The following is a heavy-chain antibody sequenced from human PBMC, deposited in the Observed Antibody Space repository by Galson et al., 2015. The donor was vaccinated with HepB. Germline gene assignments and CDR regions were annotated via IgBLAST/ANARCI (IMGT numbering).Heavy chain of an antibody. CDR2: ISINSGNT. D-gene: IGHD6-6*01. V-gene: IGHV1-18*04. J-gene: IGHJ4*02. Sequence: SVKVSCKASGYIFTTNGISWVRQAHGQGLEWLGWISINSGNTNYVERLQGRVTMKRDTSTSTAYMELRRLTSDDTAVYYCARDRSHSLDYWGQGTLVTVSS. CDR1: GYIFTTNG. CDR3: ARDRSHSLDY.